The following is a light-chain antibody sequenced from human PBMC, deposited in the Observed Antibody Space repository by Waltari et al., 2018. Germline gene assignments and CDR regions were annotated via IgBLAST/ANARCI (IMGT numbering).Light chain of an antibody. Sequence: QSALTQPASVSVSPGQSVSISCTGTSSDFGAYKYVSWYQQHPGKAPKLIIYDVSDRPSGVSDRFSGSKSGNTASLIISGLQAEDEADYYCSSYSSSTTRVFGGGTKLTVL. CDR1: SSDFGAYKY. V-gene: IGLV2-14*03. J-gene: IGLJ3*02. CDR3: SSYSSSTTRV. CDR2: DVS.